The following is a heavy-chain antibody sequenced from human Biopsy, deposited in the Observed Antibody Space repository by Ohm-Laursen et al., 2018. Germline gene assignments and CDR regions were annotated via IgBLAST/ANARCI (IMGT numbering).Heavy chain of an antibody. D-gene: IGHD1-20*01. CDR3: ARDLSGKDDY. Sequence: GSLRLSCTASGFTFSSYWMHWVRQVPGKGLVWVSRIKTDGSVITHADSVKGRFTISRDNAKNRLYLQMNSLRAEDSALYYCARDLSGKDDYWGQGTLVTVSS. CDR1: GFTFSSYW. V-gene: IGHV3-74*01. J-gene: IGHJ4*02. CDR2: IKTDGSVI.